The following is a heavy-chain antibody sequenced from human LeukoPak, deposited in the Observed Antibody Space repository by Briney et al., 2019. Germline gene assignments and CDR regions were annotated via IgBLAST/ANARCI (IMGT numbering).Heavy chain of an antibody. CDR1: GFTFSSYA. Sequence: PGGSLRLSCAASGFTFSSYAMRWVRQAPGKGLEWVSAISGSGGSTYYADSVKGRFTISRDNSKNTLYLQMNSLRAEDTAGYYYAKGVPNCTGGSGYYYYYMDVWGKGTTVTVS. D-gene: IGHD2-15*01. V-gene: IGHV3-23*01. CDR2: ISGSGGST. CDR3: AKGVPNCTGGSGYYYYYMDV. J-gene: IGHJ6*03.